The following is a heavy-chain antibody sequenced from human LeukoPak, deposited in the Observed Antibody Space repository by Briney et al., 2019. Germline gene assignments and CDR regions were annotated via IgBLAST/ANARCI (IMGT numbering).Heavy chain of an antibody. V-gene: IGHV3-43*02. CDR2: ISGDGVAT. Sequence: GGSLRLSCVGSGFTFDDVAMHWVRQAPGRGLEWVSLISGDGVATYYGASLKGRFTISRDNSKNSLYLQMNSLRVEDTALYYCAKGNGDFSHFYNGMDVWGRGTTVTVSS. D-gene: IGHD4-17*01. J-gene: IGHJ6*02. CDR1: GFTFDDVA. CDR3: AKGNGDFSHFYNGMDV.